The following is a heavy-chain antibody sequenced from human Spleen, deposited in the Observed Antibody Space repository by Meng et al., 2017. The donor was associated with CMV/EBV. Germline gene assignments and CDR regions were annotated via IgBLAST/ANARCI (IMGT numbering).Heavy chain of an antibody. CDR2: ITAHNGYT. Sequence: ASVKVSCKASGYTFTTYGISWVRQAPGEGLEWVGWITAHNGYTNYAQNLQDRVTMTTDTSTSTVYMELRSLRSDDTAVYYCARYDSGRVSFDYWGQGTLVTVSS. CDR1: GYTFTTYG. CDR3: ARYDSGRVSFDY. J-gene: IGHJ4*02. V-gene: IGHV1-18*01. D-gene: IGHD1-26*01.